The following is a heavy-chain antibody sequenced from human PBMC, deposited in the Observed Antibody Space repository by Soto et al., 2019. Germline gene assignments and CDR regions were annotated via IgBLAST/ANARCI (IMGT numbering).Heavy chain of an antibody. D-gene: IGHD3-3*01. CDR1: GFTFSDYY. V-gene: IGHV3-11*01. J-gene: IGHJ6*02. Sequence: PVGSLRLSCAASGFTFSDYYMSWIRQAPGKGLEWVSYISSSGSTIYYADSVKGRFTISRDNAKNSLYLQMNSLRAEDTAVYYCASNDFWSGPDRLYYYGMDVWGQGTTVTVSS. CDR3: ASNDFWSGPDRLYYYGMDV. CDR2: ISSSGSTI.